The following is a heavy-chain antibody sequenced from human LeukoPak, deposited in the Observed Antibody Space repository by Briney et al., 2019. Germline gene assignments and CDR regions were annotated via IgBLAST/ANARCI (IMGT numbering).Heavy chain of an antibody. D-gene: IGHD3-16*01. CDR2: ISSSGSTI. V-gene: IGHV3-11*01. Sequence: GGSLRLSCAASGFTFSDYYMSWIRQAPGKGLEWVSYISSSGSTIYYADSVKGRFSISRDNSNNTLYLQMNSLRAEDTAVYCCARVNRGAYASWGQGTLVTVSS. J-gene: IGHJ5*02. CDR1: GFTFSDYY. CDR3: ARVNRGAYAS.